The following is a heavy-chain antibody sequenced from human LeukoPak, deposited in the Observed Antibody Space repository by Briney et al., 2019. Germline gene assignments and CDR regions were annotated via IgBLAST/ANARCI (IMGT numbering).Heavy chain of an antibody. CDR3: ARDLRSSGYYAFDY. V-gene: IGHV4-59*12. D-gene: IGHD3-22*01. Sequence: SETLSLTCTVSGGSINNYYWSWIRQPPGKGLEWIGYIIYSGSTNYNPSLKSRVTISVDTSKNHFSLKLSSVTAADTAVYYCARDLRSSGYYAFDYWGQGTLVTVSS. CDR2: IIYSGST. CDR1: GGSINNYY. J-gene: IGHJ4*02.